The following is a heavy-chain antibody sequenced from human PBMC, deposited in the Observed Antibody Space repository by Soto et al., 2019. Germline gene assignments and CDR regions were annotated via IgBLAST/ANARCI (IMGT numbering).Heavy chain of an antibody. CDR2: IIPIFGTA. CDR3: ARGYTSGRFPWGFDP. D-gene: IGHD6-19*01. Sequence: QVQLVQSGAEVKKPGSSMKVSCKASGGTFSSYAINWVRQAPGQGLEWMGGIIPIFGTANYAQKFQGRVTITADESTSTGNMELSSLRSEDTAVYYCARGYTSGRFPWGFDPWGQGTLVTVSS. V-gene: IGHV1-69*01. CDR1: GGTFSSYA. J-gene: IGHJ5*02.